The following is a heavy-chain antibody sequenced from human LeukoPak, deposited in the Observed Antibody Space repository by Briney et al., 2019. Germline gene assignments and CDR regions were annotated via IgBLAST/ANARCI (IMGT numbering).Heavy chain of an antibody. CDR2: IKSKTDGGTT. CDR3: TTEPRD. Sequence: GSLRLSCGASGFIFRHSWMSWVRQVPGKGLEWLGRIKSKTDGGTTDYAAPVKDRFTISRDDSENTLYLQMSSLNTEDTGVYYCTTEPRDWGQGTLVTVSS. CDR1: GFIFRHSW. V-gene: IGHV3-15*05. J-gene: IGHJ4*02.